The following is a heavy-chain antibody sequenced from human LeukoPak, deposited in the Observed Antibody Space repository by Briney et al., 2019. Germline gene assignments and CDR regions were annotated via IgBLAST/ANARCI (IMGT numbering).Heavy chain of an antibody. CDR2: INPNSGGT. J-gene: IGHJ6*03. CDR3: ARGSSGWYGLYYYYYYMDV. D-gene: IGHD6-19*01. CDR1: GYTFTSYA. V-gene: IGHV1-2*02. Sequence: ASVKVSCKASGYTFTSYAMNWVRQAPGQGLEWMGWINPNSGGTNYAQKFQGRVTMTRDTSISTAYMELSRLRSDDTAVYYCARGSSGWYGLYYYYYYMDVWGKGTTVTVSS.